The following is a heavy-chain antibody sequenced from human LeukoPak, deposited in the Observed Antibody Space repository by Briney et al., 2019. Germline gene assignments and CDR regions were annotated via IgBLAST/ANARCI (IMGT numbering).Heavy chain of an antibody. CDR1: GFTFSSYA. CDR2: ISGSGGST. J-gene: IGHJ4*02. D-gene: IGHD1-26*01. V-gene: IGHV3-23*01. Sequence: GGSLRLSCAASGFTFSSYAMSWVRQAPGKGLEWVSVISGSGGSTNYADSVKGRFTISRDNSKNTLYLQMNSLRGEDTAVYYCAEEVGATYPTFDYWGQGTLVTVSS. CDR3: AEEVGATYPTFDY.